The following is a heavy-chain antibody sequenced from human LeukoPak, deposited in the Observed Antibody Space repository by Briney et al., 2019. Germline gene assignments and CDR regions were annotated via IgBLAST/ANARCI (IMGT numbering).Heavy chain of an antibody. CDR3: AREGSGWYWGGTGDYYYYGMDV. D-gene: IGHD6-19*01. V-gene: IGHV3-33*01. J-gene: IGHJ6*02. Sequence: GGSLRLSCAASGFTFSSYGMHWVRQAPGKGLEWVAVIWYDGSNKYFADSVKGRFTISRDNSKNTLYLQMNSLRAEDTAVYYCAREGSGWYWGGTGDYYYYGMDVWGQGTTVTVSS. CDR1: GFTFSSYG. CDR2: IWYDGSNK.